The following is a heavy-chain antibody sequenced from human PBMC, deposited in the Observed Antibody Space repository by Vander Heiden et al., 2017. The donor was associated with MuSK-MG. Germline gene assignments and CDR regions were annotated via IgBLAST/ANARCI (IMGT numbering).Heavy chain of an antibody. Sequence: EVQLVESGGGLVQPGRSLRLSCAASGFTFDDYAMHWGRQAPGKGLEWVSGISWNSGSIGYADSVKGRFTISRDNAKNSLYLQMNSLRAEDTALYYCAKVGPLIAAAGYFDYWGQGTLVTVSS. D-gene: IGHD6-13*01. CDR2: ISWNSGSI. CDR3: AKVGPLIAAAGYFDY. CDR1: GFTFDDYA. V-gene: IGHV3-9*01. J-gene: IGHJ4*02.